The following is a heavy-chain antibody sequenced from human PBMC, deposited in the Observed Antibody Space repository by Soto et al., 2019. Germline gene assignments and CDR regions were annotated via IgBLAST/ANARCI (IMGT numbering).Heavy chain of an antibody. CDR3: ARVNSGSYYIY. J-gene: IGHJ4*02. D-gene: IGHD1-26*01. V-gene: IGHV1-46*01. Sequence: VKVSCKASGYTFTSYYLHWVRQAPGQGLEWMGIINPSGGSTTYAQRFQGRVTMTSDTSTSTVYMELSSLRSEDTAMYYCARVNSGSYYIYWGQGTLVTVSS. CDR1: GYTFTSYY. CDR2: INPSGGST.